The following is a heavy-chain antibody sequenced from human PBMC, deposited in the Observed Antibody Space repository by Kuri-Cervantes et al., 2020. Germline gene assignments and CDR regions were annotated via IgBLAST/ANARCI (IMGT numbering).Heavy chain of an antibody. CDR2: ISWNSGSI. CDR1: GFTFDDYA. Sequence: LSLTCAASGFTFDDYAMHWVRQAPGKGLEWVSGISWNSGSIGYADSVEGRFTISRDNDKNSLYLQMNSLRAEDTAVYYCAMDGLRYGLFDFWGQGTLVTVSS. V-gene: IGHV3-9*01. CDR3: AMDGLRYGLFDF. D-gene: IGHD4-17*01. J-gene: IGHJ4*02.